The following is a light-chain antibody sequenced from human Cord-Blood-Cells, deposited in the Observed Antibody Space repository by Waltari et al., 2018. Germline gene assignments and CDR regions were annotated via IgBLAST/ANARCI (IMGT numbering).Light chain of an antibody. Sequence: QLVLTQSPSASASLGASAKLTCTLSRGHSTYAIACHQQQPEKGPRYLMKLNSDGSHSKGDGIPDRFSGSSSGAERYLTISSLQSEDEADYYCQTWGTGIRVFGGGTKLTVL. V-gene: IGLV4-69*01. CDR1: RGHSTYA. J-gene: IGLJ3*02. CDR3: QTWGTGIRV. CDR2: LNSDGSH.